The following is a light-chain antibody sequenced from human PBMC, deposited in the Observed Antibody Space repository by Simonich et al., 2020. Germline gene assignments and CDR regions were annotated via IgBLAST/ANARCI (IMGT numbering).Light chain of an antibody. CDR2: GAS. J-gene: IGKJ4*01. CDR3: QQYNNWPPLT. Sequence: IVMTQSPATLSVSPGERATLSCRARQSVSSNLAWYQQKPGQAPRLLISGASTRATGIPARVSGSGSGTEFTLTISSLQSEDFAVYYCQQYNNWPPLTFGGGTKVEIK. V-gene: IGKV3-15*01. CDR1: QSVSSN.